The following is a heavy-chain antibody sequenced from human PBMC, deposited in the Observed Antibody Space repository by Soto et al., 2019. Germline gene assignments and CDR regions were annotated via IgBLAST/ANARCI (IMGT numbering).Heavy chain of an antibody. CDR1: GFTFDDYA. J-gene: IGHJ3*02. Sequence: EVQLVESGGGLVQPGRSLRLSCAASGFTFDDYAMHWVRQAPGKGLEWVSGISWNSGSIGYADSVKGRFTISRDNAKNSLYLQMNSLRAEDTALYYCAKDSSSWFPWAFDIWGQGTMVTVSS. V-gene: IGHV3-9*01. CDR3: AKDSSSWFPWAFDI. D-gene: IGHD6-13*01. CDR2: ISWNSGSI.